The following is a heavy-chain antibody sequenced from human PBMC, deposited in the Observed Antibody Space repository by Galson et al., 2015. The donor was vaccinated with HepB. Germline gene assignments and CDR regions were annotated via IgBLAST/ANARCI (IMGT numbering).Heavy chain of an antibody. CDR2: IYHSGST. CDR3: ARDGFTMTDHRAFDI. D-gene: IGHD3-22*01. J-gene: IGHJ3*02. Sequence: SETLSLTCAVSGGSISSSNWWSWVRQPPGKGLEWIGEIYHSGSTNYNPSLKSRVTISVDKSKNQFSLKLSSVTAADTAVYYCARDGFTMTDHRAFDIWGQGTMVTVSS. V-gene: IGHV4-4*02. CDR1: GGSISSSNW.